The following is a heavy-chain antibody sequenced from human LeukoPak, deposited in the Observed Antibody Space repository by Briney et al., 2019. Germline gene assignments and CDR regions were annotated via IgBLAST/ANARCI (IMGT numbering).Heavy chain of an antibody. CDR3: ARDISSSLDAFDI. CDR1: GFTFSNYA. D-gene: IGHD6-13*01. J-gene: IGHJ3*02. Sequence: GGSLRLSCAASGFTFSNYAMSWVRQAPGKGLEWVSAISGSGGSTYYADSVKGRFTISRDNSKNTLNLQMNSLRAEDTAVYYCARDISSSLDAFDIWGQGTMVTVSS. CDR2: ISGSGGST. V-gene: IGHV3-23*01.